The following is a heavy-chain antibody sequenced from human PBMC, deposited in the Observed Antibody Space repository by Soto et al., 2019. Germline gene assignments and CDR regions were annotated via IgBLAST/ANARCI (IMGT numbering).Heavy chain of an antibody. CDR1: GYTFTNYY. V-gene: IGHV1-46*03. Sequence: QVQLVQSGAEVKKPGASVTLSCKASGYTFTNYYIHWVRQAPGQGLEWMGVINPSGGSTSYAQKFQGTLTVTRDTSAMTVYMELSSLRSEDTAVYYCIRAEGYCTCTGCYYCLDVWAKGTTVTVSS. J-gene: IGHJ6*03. D-gene: IGHD2-8*01. CDR3: IRAEGYCTCTGCYYCLDV. CDR2: INPSGGST.